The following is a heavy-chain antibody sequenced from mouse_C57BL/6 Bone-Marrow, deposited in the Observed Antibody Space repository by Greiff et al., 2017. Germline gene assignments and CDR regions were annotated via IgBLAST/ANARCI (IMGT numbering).Heavy chain of an antibody. V-gene: IGHV1-85*01. J-gene: IGHJ3*01. CDR1: GYTFTSYD. CDR3: ARSIIEGFAY. CDR2: IYPSGGST. Sequence: VQLQQSGPELVKPGASVKLSCKASGYTFTSYDINWVKQRPGQGLEWIGWIYPSGGSTKYNEKFKGKATLTVDTSSSTAYMELHSLTSEDSAVYCCARSIIEGFAYWGQGTLVTVSA. D-gene: IGHD1-1*01.